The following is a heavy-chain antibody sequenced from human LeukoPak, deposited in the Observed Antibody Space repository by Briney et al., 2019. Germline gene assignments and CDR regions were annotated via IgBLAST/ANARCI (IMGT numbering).Heavy chain of an antibody. D-gene: IGHD2-2*02. CDR3: ARSGSPLFCSSTSCYTTYYYGMDV. CDR1: GFTFSSYD. J-gene: IGHJ6*02. Sequence: GGSLRLSCAASGFTFSSYDMHWVRQATGKGLEWVSAIGTAGDTYYPGSVKGRFTISRENAKNSLYLQMNSLRAGDTAVYYCARSGSPLFCSSTSCYTTYYYGMDVWGQGTTVTVSS. CDR2: IGTAGDT. V-gene: IGHV3-13*01.